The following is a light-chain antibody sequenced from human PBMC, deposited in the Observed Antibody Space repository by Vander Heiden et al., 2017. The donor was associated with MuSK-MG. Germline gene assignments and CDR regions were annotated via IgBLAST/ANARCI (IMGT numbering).Light chain of an antibody. V-gene: IGLV2-14*03. Sequence: QSALTQPASVSGSPGQSITISCTGTSSDVGGYNYVSWYQQHPGKAPKLMIYDVSNRPSRVSNRFSGSKSGNTASLTISGLQAEDEADDYCSSYTSSSTLVFGGVTQL. CDR2: DVS. CDR1: SSDVGGYNY. J-gene: IGLJ2*01. CDR3: SSYTSSSTLV.